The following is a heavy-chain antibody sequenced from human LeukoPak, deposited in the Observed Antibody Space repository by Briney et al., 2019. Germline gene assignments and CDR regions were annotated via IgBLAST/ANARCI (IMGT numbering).Heavy chain of an antibody. V-gene: IGHV4-4*02. CDR3: ASGSGGGEYYFDY. J-gene: IGHJ4*02. Sequence: PAEALSLTCAVSRVSISSSNWRRGGREPAGEGVEWIGESCHSGSSNDDPSLKSRSTISLYKSNNQFSLNLISVTAAYTAVYYFASGSGGGEYYFDYWGQATLVTVSS. CDR2: SCHSGSS. CDR1: RVSISSSNW. D-gene: IGHD3-10*01.